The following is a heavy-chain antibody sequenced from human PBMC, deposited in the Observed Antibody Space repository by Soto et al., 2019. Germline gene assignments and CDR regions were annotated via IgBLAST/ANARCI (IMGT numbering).Heavy chain of an antibody. Sequence: PGGSLRLSCAASGFTFSSYSMNWVRQAPGKGLEWVSSISSSSSYIYYADSVKGRFTISRDNAKSSLYLQMNSLRAEDTAVYYCARESRQITGTTRIDYWGQGTLVTVSS. V-gene: IGHV3-21*01. CDR3: ARESRQITGTTRIDY. CDR2: ISSSSSYI. J-gene: IGHJ4*02. CDR1: GFTFSSYS. D-gene: IGHD1-7*01.